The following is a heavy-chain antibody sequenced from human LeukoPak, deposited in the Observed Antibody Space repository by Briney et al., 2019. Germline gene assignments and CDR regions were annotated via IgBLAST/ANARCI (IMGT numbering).Heavy chain of an antibody. V-gene: IGHV3-21*01. Sequence: PGRSLRLSCAASGFTFSSYSMNWVRQAPGKGLEWVSSISSSSSYIYYADSVKGRFTISRDNAKNSLYLQMNSLRAEDTAVYYCAGRARYYYYGMDVWGQGTTVTVSS. J-gene: IGHJ6*02. CDR3: AGRARYYYYGMDV. CDR2: ISSSSSYI. CDR1: GFTFSSYS. D-gene: IGHD1-26*01.